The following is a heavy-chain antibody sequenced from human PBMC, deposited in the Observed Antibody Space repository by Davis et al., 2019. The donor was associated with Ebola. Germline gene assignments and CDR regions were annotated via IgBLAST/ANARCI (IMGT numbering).Heavy chain of an antibody. Sequence: SLKISCAASGFTFSSYWMHWVRQAPGKGLEWVSGISWNSGSIGYADSVKGRFTISRDNAKNSLYLQMNSLRAEDTALYYCAKPGGPWGGMDVWGQGTTVTVSS. J-gene: IGHJ6*02. V-gene: IGHV3-9*01. D-gene: IGHD3-16*01. CDR2: ISWNSGSI. CDR3: AKPGGPWGGMDV. CDR1: GFTFSSYW.